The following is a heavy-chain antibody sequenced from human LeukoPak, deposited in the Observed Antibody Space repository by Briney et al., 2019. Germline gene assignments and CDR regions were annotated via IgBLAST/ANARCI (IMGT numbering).Heavy chain of an antibody. D-gene: IGHD3-3*01. Sequence: PSETLSLTCTVSGGSISSYYWSWIRQPAGKGLEWIGRIYTSGSTYYNPSLKSRVTMSVDTSKNQFSLKLSSVTAADTAVYYCARGRYYDFWSGLSTSQPPYYFDYWGQGTLVTVSS. CDR3: ARGRYYDFWSGLSTSQPPYYFDY. CDR2: IYTSGST. J-gene: IGHJ4*02. V-gene: IGHV4-4*07. CDR1: GGSISSYY.